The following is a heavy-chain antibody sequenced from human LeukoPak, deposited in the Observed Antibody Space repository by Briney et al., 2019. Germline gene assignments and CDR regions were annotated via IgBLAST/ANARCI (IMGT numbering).Heavy chain of an antibody. CDR3: ATYYDSSGYYFDY. V-gene: IGHV1-24*01. CDR2: FDPEDGET. Sequence: ASVKVSCKVSGYTLTELSMHWVRQAPGKGLEWMGGFDPEDGETIYAQKFQGRVTMTKDTSTDTAYMELSSLRSEDTAVYYCATYYDSSGYYFDYWGQGTRVTVSS. J-gene: IGHJ4*02. CDR1: GYTLTELS. D-gene: IGHD3-22*01.